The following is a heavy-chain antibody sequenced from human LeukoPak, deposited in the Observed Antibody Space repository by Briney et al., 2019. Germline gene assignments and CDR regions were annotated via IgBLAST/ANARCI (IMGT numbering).Heavy chain of an antibody. V-gene: IGHV3-21*01. CDR1: GFTFSSYS. CDR2: ISSSSSYI. Sequence: GGSLRLSCAASGFTFSSYSMNWVRQAPGKGLEWVSSISSSSSYIYYADSVKGRFTISRDNAKNSLYLQMNSLRAEDTAAYYCARDARRGVELKAFDIWGQGTMVTVSS. D-gene: IGHD1-7*01. CDR3: ARDARRGVELKAFDI. J-gene: IGHJ3*02.